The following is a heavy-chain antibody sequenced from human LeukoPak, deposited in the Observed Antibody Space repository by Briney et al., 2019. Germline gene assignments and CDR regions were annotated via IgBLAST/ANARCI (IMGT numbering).Heavy chain of an antibody. CDR1: GASVSSYY. CDR2: ISDTGKT. D-gene: IGHD3-3*01. J-gene: IGHJ5*02. V-gene: IGHV4-59*02. CDR3: ATGYYEPFAT. Sequence: SETLSLTCTFSGASVSSYYWDWLRQTPGKGLEWIGYISDTGKTDSNPSPKSRVSISLGPANKQFSLRLRSVTAADSAVYYCATGYYEPFATWGPGILVTVSS.